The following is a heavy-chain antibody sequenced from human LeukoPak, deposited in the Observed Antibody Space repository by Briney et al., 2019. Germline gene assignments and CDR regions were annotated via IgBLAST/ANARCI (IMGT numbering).Heavy chain of an antibody. CDR2: IYYSGST. CDR1: GGSISSGGYY. J-gene: IGHJ4*02. Sequence: SETLSLTCTVSGGSISSGGYYWSWIRQHPGKGLEWIGYIYYSGSTYYNPSLKSRVTISVDTSKNQFPLKLSSVTAADTAVYYCARDDYGGIDYWGQGTLVTVSS. D-gene: IGHD4-23*01. CDR3: ARDDYGGIDY. V-gene: IGHV4-31*03.